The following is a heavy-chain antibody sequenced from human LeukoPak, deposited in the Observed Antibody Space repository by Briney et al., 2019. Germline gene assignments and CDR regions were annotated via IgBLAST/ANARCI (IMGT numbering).Heavy chain of an antibody. J-gene: IGHJ5*02. CDR3: ARGFVH. CDR2: IYHSGRT. CDR1: DSSISSGYY. Sequence: APRSLPGAVSDSSISSGYYWGWVRQPPGKGLEWIGIIYHSGRTYYNPSLKSRVTISVDTSKNQFSLKLSSVTAADTAVYYCARGFVHWGQGTLVTVSS. V-gene: IGHV4-38-2*01.